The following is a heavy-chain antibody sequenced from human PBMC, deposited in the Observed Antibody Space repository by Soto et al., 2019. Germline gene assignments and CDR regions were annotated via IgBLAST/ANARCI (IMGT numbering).Heavy chain of an antibody. J-gene: IGHJ6*02. CDR2: IWYDGSNK. CDR3: AREQWLVSFYYYYGMDV. CDR1: GFTFSSYG. D-gene: IGHD6-19*01. Sequence: VGSLRLSCAASGFTFSSYGMHWVRQAPGKGLEWVAVIWYDGSNKYYADSVKGRFTISRDNSKNTLYLQMNSLRAEDTAVYYCAREQWLVSFYYYYGMDVWGQGTTVTVSS. V-gene: IGHV3-33*01.